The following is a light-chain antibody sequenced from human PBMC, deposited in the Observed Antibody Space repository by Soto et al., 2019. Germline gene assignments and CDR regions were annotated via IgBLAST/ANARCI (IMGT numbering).Light chain of an antibody. CDR2: DVS. CDR1: SSDVGSYNY. CDR3: TSYTGINTMV. V-gene: IGLV2-14*01. J-gene: IGLJ2*01. Sequence: QSALTQPASVSGSPGQSITISCTGTSSDVGSYNYVSWYQQHPGKAPKLMIYDVSNRPSGVSNRFSGSKSGNTASLTISGLQAEDEADYYCTSYTGINTMVFGGGTKLTVL.